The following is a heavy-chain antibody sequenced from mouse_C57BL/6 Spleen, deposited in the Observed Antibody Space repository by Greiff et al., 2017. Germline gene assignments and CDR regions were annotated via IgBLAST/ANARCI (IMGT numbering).Heavy chain of an antibody. CDR1: GYTFTDHT. Sequence: VQLQQPDAELVKPGASVKISCKASGYTFTDHTIHWMKQRPEQGLEWIGYIYPRDGSTKYNEKFEGKATMTVDKSSSTAYMQLNSLTSEASAVYFCASSDYYGSIWYWCFDVWGTGTTVTVSS. V-gene: IGHV1-78*01. D-gene: IGHD1-1*01. CDR3: ASSDYYGSIWYWCFDV. CDR2: IYPRDGST. J-gene: IGHJ1*03.